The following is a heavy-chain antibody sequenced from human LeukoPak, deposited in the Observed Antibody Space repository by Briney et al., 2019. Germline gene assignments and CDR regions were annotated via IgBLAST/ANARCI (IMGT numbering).Heavy chain of an antibody. V-gene: IGHV3-9*03. J-gene: IGHJ3*02. Sequence: GGSLRLSCLASGFTFSSYWMHWVRHAPGKGLEWVSGISWNSGSIGYADSVKGRFTISRDNAKNSLYLQMNSLRAEDMALYYCAKSDAFDIWGQGTMVTVSS. CDR3: AKSDAFDI. CDR1: GFTFSSYW. CDR2: ISWNSGSI.